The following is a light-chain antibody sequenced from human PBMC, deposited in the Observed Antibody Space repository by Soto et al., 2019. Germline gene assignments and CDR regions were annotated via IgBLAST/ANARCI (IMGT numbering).Light chain of an antibody. J-gene: IGKJ3*01. CDR3: QQSYSTLFT. CDR2: GAS. CDR1: HDISGY. V-gene: IGKV1-39*01. Sequence: DIQMTQSPSSLSASVGDRVTLTCRASHDISGYLNWYQQRPGKAPKLLIFGASGLQTGVPTRFSGSGFGTDFTLTISSLQPDDFATYYCQQSYSTLFTFGPGTRVDFK.